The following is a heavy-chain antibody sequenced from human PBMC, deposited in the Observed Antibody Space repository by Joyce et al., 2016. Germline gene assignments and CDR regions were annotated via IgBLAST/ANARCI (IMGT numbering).Heavy chain of an antibody. CDR1: GFTFSIYG. D-gene: IGHD2-2*01. CDR3: AKFFMSATPSPNDAFDI. Sequence: QVQLVESGGGVVQPGMSLRLSCAASGFTFSIYGMHWVRQGPGKVLEWVAVISYDGSNKHYRDYVKGRFTISRDNSKNTLYLQMNDLRAEDTAVYYCAKFFMSATPSPNDAFDIWGQGTMVTVSS. V-gene: IGHV3-30*18. CDR2: ISYDGSNK. J-gene: IGHJ3*02.